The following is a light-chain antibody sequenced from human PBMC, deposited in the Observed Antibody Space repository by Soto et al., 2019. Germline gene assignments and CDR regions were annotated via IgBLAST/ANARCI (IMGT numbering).Light chain of an antibody. CDR1: QSITNR. Sequence: DIQMAQSPSILSAFVGDGATLTCRASQSITNRLAWYQQMPGKAPKVLIYDASNLEYGVPSRFSGSGFGTEFSLTISSLQPDDFANYDCQQYNSYYPWTFGQGTKVDIK. CDR3: QQYNSYYPWT. J-gene: IGKJ1*01. CDR2: DAS. V-gene: IGKV1-5*01.